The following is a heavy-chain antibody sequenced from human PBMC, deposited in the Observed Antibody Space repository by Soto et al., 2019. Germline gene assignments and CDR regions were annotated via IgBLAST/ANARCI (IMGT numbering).Heavy chain of an antibody. Sequence: SETLSLTCTVSGGSISSGDYYWSWIRQPPGKGLEWIGYIYYSGSTYYNPSLKSRVTISVDTSKNQFSLKLSSVTAADTAVYYCAGLAVAGHWYFDLWGRGTLVTVSS. D-gene: IGHD6-19*01. CDR3: AGLAVAGHWYFDL. CDR1: GGSISSGDYY. CDR2: IYYSGST. J-gene: IGHJ2*01. V-gene: IGHV4-30-4*01.